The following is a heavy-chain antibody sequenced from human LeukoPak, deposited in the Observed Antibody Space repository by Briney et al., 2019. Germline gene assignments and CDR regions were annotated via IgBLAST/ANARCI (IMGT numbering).Heavy chain of an antibody. CDR2: IHSDGIGT. V-gene: IGHV3-74*03. CDR1: GFSFSTSW. Sequence: PGGPLRLSCAASGFSFSTSWMHWVRQAPGKGLVWVSRIHSDGIGTTYADSVKGRFTISGDNSKNTLDLQMNNLRAEDTAVYYCARDHYYVPDYWGQGTLVTVSS. CDR3: ARDHYYVPDY. J-gene: IGHJ4*02. D-gene: IGHD3-10*02.